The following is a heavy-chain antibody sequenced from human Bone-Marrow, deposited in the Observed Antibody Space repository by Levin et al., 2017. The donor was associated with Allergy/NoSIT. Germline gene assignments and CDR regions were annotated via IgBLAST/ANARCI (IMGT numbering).Heavy chain of an antibody. J-gene: IGHJ4*02. CDR3: AIGVRD. CDR1: GYGFSTYE. Sequence: ASVKVSCKTSGYGFSTYEMHWVRQATGQGLEWMGWVNPKNGDTDYALKFQGRVTMTTDTSTRTAYLEMTALTPEETAVYYCAIGVRDWGRGTAVTVS. V-gene: IGHV1-8*01. CDR2: VNPKNGDT.